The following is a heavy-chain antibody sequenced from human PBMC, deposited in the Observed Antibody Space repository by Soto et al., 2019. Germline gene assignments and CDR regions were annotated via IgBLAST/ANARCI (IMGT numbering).Heavy chain of an antibody. CDR3: ARGSGDEYFDWYPPTTPNWFDP. Sequence: KTSETLSLTCAVYGGSFSGYYWSWIRQPPGKGLEWIGEINHSGSTNYNPSLKSRVTISVDTSKNQFSLKLSSVTAADTAVYYCARGSGDEYFDWYPPTTPNWFDPWGQGTLVTVSS. CDR1: GGSFSGYY. J-gene: IGHJ5*02. CDR2: INHSGST. D-gene: IGHD3-9*01. V-gene: IGHV4-34*01.